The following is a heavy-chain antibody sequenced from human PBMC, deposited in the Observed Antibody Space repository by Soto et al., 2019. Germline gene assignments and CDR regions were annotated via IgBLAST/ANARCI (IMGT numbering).Heavy chain of an antibody. CDR1: GGSISSYY. V-gene: IGHV4-59*01. Sequence: PSETLSLTCTVSGGSISSYYWSWIRQPPGKGLEWIGYIYYSGSTNYNPSLKSRVTISVDTSKNQFSLKLSSVTAADTAVYYCARFPDYGGSDYWGQGTLVTVSS. CDR2: IYYSGST. CDR3: ARFPDYGGSDY. J-gene: IGHJ4*02. D-gene: IGHD4-17*01.